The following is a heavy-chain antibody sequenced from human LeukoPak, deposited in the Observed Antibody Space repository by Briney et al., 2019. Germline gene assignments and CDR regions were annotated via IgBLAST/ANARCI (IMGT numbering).Heavy chain of an antibody. CDR3: ARGGELYCSSTSCYTY. V-gene: IGHV1-8*03. J-gene: IGHJ4*02. Sequence: ASVKVSCKASGYTFTSYDINWVRQATGQGLEWMGWMNPNSGNTGYAQKFQGRVTITRNTSISTAYMELSSLRSEDTAVYYCARGGELYCSSTSCYTYWGQGTLVTVSS. CDR1: GYTFTSYD. CDR2: MNPNSGNT. D-gene: IGHD2-2*02.